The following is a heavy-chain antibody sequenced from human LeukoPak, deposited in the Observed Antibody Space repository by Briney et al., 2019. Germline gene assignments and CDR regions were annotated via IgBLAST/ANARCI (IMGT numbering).Heavy chain of an antibody. J-gene: IGHJ1*01. Sequence: GGSLRLSCAASGFTFSSYAMGWVRQAPGKGLEWVSAISGSGVTTHYAGSVKGRFSISRDNSKNTLYLQMNSLRAEDTAVYYCAKKIQVGATSPYSDFQDWGQGTLVTVSS. CDR2: ISGSGVTT. CDR3: AKKIQVGATSPYSDFQD. V-gene: IGHV3-23*01. D-gene: IGHD1-26*01. CDR1: GFTFSSYA.